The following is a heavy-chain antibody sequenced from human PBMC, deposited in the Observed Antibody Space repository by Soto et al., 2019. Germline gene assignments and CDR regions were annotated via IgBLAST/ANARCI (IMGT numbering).Heavy chain of an antibody. D-gene: IGHD2-8*01. CDR1: GFTFRSYA. CDR3: AKAHEIVLMVYAAGGFDY. J-gene: IGHJ4*02. Sequence: GALRLPCSASGFTFRSYARSWVRQAPGKGLEWVSAISGSGGSTYYADSVKGRFTISRDNSKNTLYLQMNSLRDEDTAVYYCAKAHEIVLMVYAAGGFDYWGQGTLVTVYS. V-gene: IGHV3-23*01. CDR2: ISGSGGST.